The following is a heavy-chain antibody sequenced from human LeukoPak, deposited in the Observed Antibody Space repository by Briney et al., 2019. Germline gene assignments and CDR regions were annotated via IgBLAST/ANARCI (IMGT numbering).Heavy chain of an antibody. CDR1: GGSISSYY. CDR2: IYTSGST. Sequence: ASETLSLTCTVSGGSISSYYWSWIRQPAGKGLEWIGRIYTSGSTNYNPSLKSRVTMSVDTSKNQFSLKLSSVTAADTAVYYCARDREGYYYDSRGYYFDYWGQGTLVTVSS. V-gene: IGHV4-4*07. CDR3: ARDREGYYYDSRGYYFDY. J-gene: IGHJ4*02. D-gene: IGHD3-22*01.